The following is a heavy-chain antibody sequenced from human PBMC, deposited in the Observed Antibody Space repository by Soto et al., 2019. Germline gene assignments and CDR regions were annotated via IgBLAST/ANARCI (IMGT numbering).Heavy chain of an antibody. V-gene: IGHV1-8*01. CDR2: MNPNSGNT. D-gene: IGHD2-21*02. CDR1: GYTFTSFE. J-gene: IGHJ4*02. Sequence: QVQLVQSGAEVKKPGASVKVSCKASGYTFTSFEINWVRQATGQGLEWMGWMNPNSGNTGYAQKFQGRVTMTRNTSISTAYMELSSLRSEDTAIYYCNLVVTSPPYWGQGTLVTVSS. CDR3: NLVVTSPPY.